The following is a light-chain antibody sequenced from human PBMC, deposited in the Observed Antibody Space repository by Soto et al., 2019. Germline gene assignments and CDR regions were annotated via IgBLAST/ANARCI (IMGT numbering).Light chain of an antibody. Sequence: QSVLTQPPSASGSPGQSVTISCTGTSSDVGDYNYVSWYQQHPGKAPKLMIYEVSRRPSGVPDRFSGSKSGNSAFLTVSGLQAEDEADYYCYSYAGSNNLIFGGGTKVTVL. J-gene: IGLJ2*01. CDR3: YSYAGSNNLI. V-gene: IGLV2-8*01. CDR2: EVS. CDR1: SSDVGDYNY.